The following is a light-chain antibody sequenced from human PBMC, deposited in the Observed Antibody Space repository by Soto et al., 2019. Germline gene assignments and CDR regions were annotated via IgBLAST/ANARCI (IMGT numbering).Light chain of an antibody. CDR3: QQYGSSPPLT. CDR2: GAS. J-gene: IGKJ4*01. V-gene: IGKV3-20*01. Sequence: EFVLTQSPGTLSLTPGERATLSCRASQSVGSNSLAWYQQKPGQAPRILIYGASTRAAGIPDRFSGSGSGTDFTLTIRRLEPEDFAVYYCQQYGSSPPLTFGGGTKVEIK. CDR1: QSVGSNS.